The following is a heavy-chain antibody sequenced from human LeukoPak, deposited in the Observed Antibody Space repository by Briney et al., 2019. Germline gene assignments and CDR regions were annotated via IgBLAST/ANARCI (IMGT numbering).Heavy chain of an antibody. J-gene: IGHJ4*02. CDR2: VANDGRDK. CDR1: GFSVNNNY. V-gene: IGHV3-30*01. Sequence: GGSLRLSCVASGFSVNNNYMSWVRQAPGKGLEWVAVVANDGRDKQYADSMKGRFTISRDNSENTLYLQMNTLRAEDTAVYYCARDRNSPAKYYFDYWGQGTLVTVSS. CDR3: ARDRNSPAKYYFDY. D-gene: IGHD1-14*01.